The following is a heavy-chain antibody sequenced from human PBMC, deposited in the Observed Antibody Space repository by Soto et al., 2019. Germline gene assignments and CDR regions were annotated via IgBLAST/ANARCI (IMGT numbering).Heavy chain of an antibody. CDR2: IHIDGSTT. J-gene: IGHJ3*01. Sequence: EVPLVESEGGLVQRGGSLRLSCAASGFTFNYYWMHWVRQAPGQGLVWVSHIHIDGSTTTYADSVKGRFTISRDNAKITSYLEMNCLRAEDTAVYYCVRGDKGGFDLWGQGTTVTVCS. CDR3: VRGDKGGFDL. CDR1: GFTFNYYW. D-gene: IGHD2-21*02. V-gene: IGHV3-74*01.